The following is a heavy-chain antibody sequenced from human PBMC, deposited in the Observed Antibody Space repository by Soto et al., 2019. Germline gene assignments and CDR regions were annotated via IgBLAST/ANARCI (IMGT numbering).Heavy chain of an antibody. CDR1: GFTFSSYS. D-gene: IGHD4-17*01. Sequence: GGSLRLSCAASGFTFSSYSMNWVRQAPGKGLEWVSYISSSSSTIYYADSVKGRFTISRDNAKNSLYLQMNSLRAEDTAVYYCARGDYELPYYYYYMDVWGKGTTVTVSS. J-gene: IGHJ6*03. CDR3: ARGDYELPYYYYYMDV. CDR2: ISSSSSTI. V-gene: IGHV3-48*01.